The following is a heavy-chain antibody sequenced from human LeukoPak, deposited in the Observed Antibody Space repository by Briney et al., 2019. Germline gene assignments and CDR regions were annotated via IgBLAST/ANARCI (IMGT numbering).Heavy chain of an antibody. CDR1: GFTFSSYA. CDR2: IGYTGDSK. V-gene: IGHV3-23*01. D-gene: IGHD4-23*01. Sequence: GGSLRLSCAASGFTFSSYAMNWVRQAPGQGLEWFSGIGYTGDSKFYADSVMGCFTVSRDSSKNPLFLHMNSLRAEDTALYYCANSPTVDAAFDIWGQGTMVTVSS. CDR3: ANSPTVDAAFDI. J-gene: IGHJ3*02.